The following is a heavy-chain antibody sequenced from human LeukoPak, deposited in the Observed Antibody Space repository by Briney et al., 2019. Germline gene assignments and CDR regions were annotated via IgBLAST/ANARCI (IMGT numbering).Heavy chain of an antibody. Sequence: PGGSLRLSCAASGFTFSSYAMHWVRQAPGKGLEWVAVISYDGSNKYYADSVKGRFTFSRDNSKNTLYLQMNSLRAEDTAVYYCARDGSSSDYFDYWGQGTLVTVSS. D-gene: IGHD6-6*01. CDR3: ARDGSSSDYFDY. V-gene: IGHV3-30-3*01. CDR1: GFTFSSYA. CDR2: ISYDGSNK. J-gene: IGHJ4*02.